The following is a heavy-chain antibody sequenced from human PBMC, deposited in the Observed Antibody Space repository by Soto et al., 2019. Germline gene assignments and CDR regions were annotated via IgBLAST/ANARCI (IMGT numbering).Heavy chain of an antibody. CDR3: ARRSVHNYDSRGYTNWFDP. V-gene: IGHV4-30-2*01. D-gene: IGHD3-22*01. Sequence: SETLSLTCAVSGGSISSGGYSGSWIRQPPGKGLEWIGYIYPSGSTCYNPSLKSRVTISVDGSKNQFSLKLSCVTAADTAVYYCARRSVHNYDSRGYTNWFDPWGQGTLVTVSS. CDR2: IYPSGST. J-gene: IGHJ5*02. CDR1: GGSISSGGYS.